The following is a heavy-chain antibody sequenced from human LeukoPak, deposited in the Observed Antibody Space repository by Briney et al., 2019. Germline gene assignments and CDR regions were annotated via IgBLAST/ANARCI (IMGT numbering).Heavy chain of an antibody. Sequence: PGGSLRLSCAASGFTFNTNAMSWVRQAPGKGLEWVSAISGRTGGTYYADSVKGRFTISRDNSKSTLYLQMDSLRAEDTAVYHCAKCGNSGCHLIDYWGQGTLVTVSS. D-gene: IGHD5-12*01. J-gene: IGHJ4*02. CDR2: ISGRTGGT. V-gene: IGHV3-23*01. CDR1: GFTFNTNA. CDR3: AKCGNSGCHLIDY.